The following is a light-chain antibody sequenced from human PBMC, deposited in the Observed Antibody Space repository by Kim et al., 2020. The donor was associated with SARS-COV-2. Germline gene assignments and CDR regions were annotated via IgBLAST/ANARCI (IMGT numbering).Light chain of an antibody. V-gene: IGKV1-5*01. CDR3: QQYNSYSRT. CDR2: DAS. J-gene: IGKJ1*01. CDR1: QSISSL. Sequence: SASVGDRVTITCRASQSISSLLAWYQQKPGKAPKLLIYDASSLKSGVPSRFSGSGSGTEFTLTISSLQPNDFATYYCQQYNSYSRTFGQGTKV.